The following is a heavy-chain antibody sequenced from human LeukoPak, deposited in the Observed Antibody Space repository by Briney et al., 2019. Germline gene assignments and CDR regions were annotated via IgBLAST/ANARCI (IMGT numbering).Heavy chain of an antibody. CDR2: IRYDGSNK. J-gene: IGHJ4*02. V-gene: IGHV3-30*02. Sequence: PGGSLRLSCAASGFTFSSYGMHWVRQAPGKGLEWVAFIRYDGSNKYYADSVKGRFTIFRDNSKNTLYLQMNSLRAEDTAVYYCAKDRIDSSSWYSLSSGYWGQGTLVTVSS. CDR3: AKDRIDSSSWYSLSSGY. CDR1: GFTFSSYG. D-gene: IGHD6-13*01.